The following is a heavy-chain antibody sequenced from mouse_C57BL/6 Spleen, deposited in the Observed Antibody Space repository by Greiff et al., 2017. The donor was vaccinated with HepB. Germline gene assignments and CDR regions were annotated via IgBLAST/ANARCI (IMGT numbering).Heavy chain of an antibody. CDR1: GFNIKDYY. CDR2: IDPEDGDT. CDR3: TTTYGSSYGAMDY. Sequence: EVQLQQSGAELVRPGASVKLSCTASGFNIKDYYMHWVKQRPEQGLEWIGRIDPEDGDTEYAPKFQGKATMTADTSSNTAYLQLSSLTSEDTAVYYCTTTYGSSYGAMDYWGQGTSVTVSS. J-gene: IGHJ4*01. V-gene: IGHV14-1*01. D-gene: IGHD1-1*01.